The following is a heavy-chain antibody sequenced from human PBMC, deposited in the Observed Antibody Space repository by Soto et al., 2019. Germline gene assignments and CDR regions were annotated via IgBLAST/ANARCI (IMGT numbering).Heavy chain of an antibody. CDR2: IHYSGST. CDR3: ARLHYGSDSYYIAAYWFDP. Sequence: SETLSLTCTVSGRSLIRTISYWGWIRQPPGKGLEWIGSIHYSGSTYYNPSLKSRVTISVDTSKNQFSLKLSSVAAADTAVYYCARLHYGSDSYYIAAYWFDPWGQGTLVTVSS. CDR1: GRSLIRTISY. D-gene: IGHD3-10*01. J-gene: IGHJ5*02. V-gene: IGHV4-39*01.